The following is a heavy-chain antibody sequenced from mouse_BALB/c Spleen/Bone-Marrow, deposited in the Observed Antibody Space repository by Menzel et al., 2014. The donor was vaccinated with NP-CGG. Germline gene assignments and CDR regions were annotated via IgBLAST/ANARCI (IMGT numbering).Heavy chain of an antibody. D-gene: IGHD1-1*01. V-gene: IGHV5-9-3*01. CDR2: IGSGGSYT. Sequence: EVQRVESGGGLVKPGGSLKLSCAASGFIFSSFAMSWVRQTPEKRLEWVATIGSGGSYTYYPDSVKGRFTISRDNAKNTLYLQMSSLRSEDTAMYYCARHSGSTSYYYTMDYWGQGTSVTVSS. J-gene: IGHJ4*01. CDR3: ARHSGSTSYYYTMDY. CDR1: GFIFSSFA.